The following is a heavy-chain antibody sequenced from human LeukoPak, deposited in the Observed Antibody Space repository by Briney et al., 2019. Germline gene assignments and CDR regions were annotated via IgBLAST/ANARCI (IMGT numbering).Heavy chain of an antibody. CDR2: INHSGST. V-gene: IGHV4-34*01. D-gene: IGHD5-12*01. Sequence: SETLSLTCAVYGGSFSGYYWSWIRQPPGKGLEWIGEINHSGSTNYNPSLKSRVTISVDTSKNQFSLRLSSVTAADTAVYYCARGDGSFYYGMDVWGQGTTVTVSS. CDR3: ARGDGSFYYGMDV. CDR1: GGSFSGYY. J-gene: IGHJ6*02.